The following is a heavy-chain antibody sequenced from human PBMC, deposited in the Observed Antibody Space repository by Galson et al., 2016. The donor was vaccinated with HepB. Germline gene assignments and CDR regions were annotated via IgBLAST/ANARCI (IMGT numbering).Heavy chain of an antibody. V-gene: IGHV4-31*03. CDR1: DDSISSTGYY. Sequence: TLSLTCNVSDDSISSTGYYWHWIRQHPEKGLEWIGSIYYSGSSYHNPSLGSRLTISIGTSKEHFSLNLTSVTAADTAVYYCARSRYGGPPTYWGQGSWSPSP. D-gene: IGHD5-12*01. CDR2: IYYSGSS. CDR3: ARSRYGGPPTY. J-gene: IGHJ4*02.